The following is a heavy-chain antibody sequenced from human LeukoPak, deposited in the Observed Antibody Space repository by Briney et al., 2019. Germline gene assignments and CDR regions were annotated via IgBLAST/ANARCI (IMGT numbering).Heavy chain of an antibody. CDR3: ARDNGGSFDY. CDR1: GFTFSSYW. Sequence: GGSLRLSCAASGFTFSSYWMSWVRQAPGKGLEWVSVIYSGGSTYYADSVKGRFTISRDNSKNTLYLQMNSLRAEDTAVYYCARDNGGSFDYWGQGTLVTVSS. D-gene: IGHD4-23*01. V-gene: IGHV3-66*01. CDR2: IYSGGST. J-gene: IGHJ4*02.